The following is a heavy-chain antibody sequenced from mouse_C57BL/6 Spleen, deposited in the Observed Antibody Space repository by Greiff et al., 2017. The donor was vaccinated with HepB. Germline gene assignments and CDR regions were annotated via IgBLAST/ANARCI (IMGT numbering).Heavy chain of an antibody. CDR1: GYSFTSYY. V-gene: IGHV1-66*01. Sequence: QVQLQQSGPELVKPGASVKISCKASGYSFTSYYIHWVKQRPGQGLEWIGWIYPGSGNTKYNEKFKGKATLTADTSSSTAYMQLSSLTSEDSAVYYCARLDYYGSSYVYYYAMDYWGQGTSVTVSS. CDR2: IYPGSGNT. CDR3: ARLDYYGSSYVYYYAMDY. J-gene: IGHJ4*01. D-gene: IGHD1-1*01.